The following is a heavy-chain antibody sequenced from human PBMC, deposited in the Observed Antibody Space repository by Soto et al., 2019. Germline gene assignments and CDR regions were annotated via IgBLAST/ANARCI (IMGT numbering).Heavy chain of an antibody. J-gene: IGHJ6*02. CDR1: GGSISSDGYY. CDR2: IYYSGST. CDR3: ARDPAPLPTRYDYYGMDV. V-gene: IGHV4-31*03. D-gene: IGHD2-2*01. Sequence: QVQLQESGPGLVKPSQTLSLTCTVSGGSISSDGYYWSWIRQHPGKGLERLGYIYYSGSTYYNPSLKSRVTISVDTSKNRFSLKLSSVSAADTAVDYCARDPAPLPTRYDYYGMDVWGQGTTVTVSS.